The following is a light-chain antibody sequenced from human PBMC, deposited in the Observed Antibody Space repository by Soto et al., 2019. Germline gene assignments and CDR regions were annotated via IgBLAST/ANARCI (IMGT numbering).Light chain of an antibody. V-gene: IGKV1-5*01. CDR1: QSISVW. CDR2: DAS. CDR3: QQYNSYWT. Sequence: DIQMTQSPSTLSASVGDRITITCRASQSISVWVAWYQQKPGKAPKLLIHDASHLQSGVPSRLSGSGSGTEFTLTISSLQPEDCATYFCQQYNSYWTFGQGTKVDIK. J-gene: IGKJ1*01.